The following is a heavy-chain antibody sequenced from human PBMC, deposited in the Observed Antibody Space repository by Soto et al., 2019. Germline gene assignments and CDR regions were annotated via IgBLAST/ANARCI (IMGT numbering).Heavy chain of an antibody. CDR1: CDTFTSYG. Sequence: GASVKFSCTASCDTFTSYGISWVRQAPGQGLEWMGWISAYNGNTNYAQKLQGRVTMTTDTSTSTAYMELRSLRSDDTAVYYCARGRYSNYWHFQHWGRGTLVTVSS. D-gene: IGHD4-4*01. CDR2: ISAYNGNT. J-gene: IGHJ2*01. V-gene: IGHV1-18*04. CDR3: ARGRYSNYWHFQH.